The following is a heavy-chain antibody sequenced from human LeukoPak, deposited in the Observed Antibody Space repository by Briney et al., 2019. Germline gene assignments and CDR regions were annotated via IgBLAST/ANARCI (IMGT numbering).Heavy chain of an antibody. V-gene: IGHV4-61*05. CDR1: GDSISSSSYS. Sequence: SETLSLTCTVSGDSISSSSYSWGWVRQPPGKGLEWIGYIYYSGSTNCNPSLKSRVTISVDRSRNQFSLVLASVTAADTAVYYCARGPYYDSSGFDSWGQGTLVTVSS. CDR3: ARGPYYDSSGFDS. CDR2: IYYSGST. J-gene: IGHJ4*02. D-gene: IGHD3-22*01.